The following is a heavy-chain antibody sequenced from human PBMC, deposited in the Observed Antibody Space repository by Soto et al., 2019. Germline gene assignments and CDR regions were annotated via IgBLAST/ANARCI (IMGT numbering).Heavy chain of an antibody. J-gene: IGHJ6*02. CDR2: IYYSGST. CDR1: GGSISSYY. Sequence: SETLSLTCTVSGGSISSYYWSWIRQPPGEGLEWIGYIYYSGSTNYNPSLKSRVTISVDTSKNQFSLKLSSVTAADTAVYYCARDGGSSPAGYYYYYYGMDVWGQGTTVTVSS. CDR3: ARDGGSSPAGYYYYYYGMDV. V-gene: IGHV4-59*01. D-gene: IGHD6-6*01.